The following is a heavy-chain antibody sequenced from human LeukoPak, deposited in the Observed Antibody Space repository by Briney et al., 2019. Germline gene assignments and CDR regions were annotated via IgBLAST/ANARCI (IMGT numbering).Heavy chain of an antibody. J-gene: IGHJ4*02. V-gene: IGHV3-23*01. CDR3: AKTVNWPYSFDY. CDR1: GFTFSSYA. D-gene: IGHD1-1*01. Sequence: GGSLRLSCAASGFTFSSYAMSWVRQAPGKGPEWVSGISASGGSTYYADSVKGRFTISRDNSKDALYLQMNSLRAEDTAVYYCAKTVNWPYSFDYWGQGTLVTVSS. CDR2: ISASGGST.